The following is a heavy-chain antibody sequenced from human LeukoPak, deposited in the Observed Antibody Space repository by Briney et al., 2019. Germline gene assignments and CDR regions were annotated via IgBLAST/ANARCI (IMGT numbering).Heavy chain of an antibody. Sequence: ASLKISCKASGYTFTNYGITWVRQAPGQGLEWMGWISAYNGNTNYAQKLQGRVTMTTDTSTSTAYMELRSLRSDDTAVYYCARDATVTDVDYWGQGTLVTVSS. J-gene: IGHJ4*02. V-gene: IGHV1-18*01. D-gene: IGHD4-17*01. CDR3: ARDATVTDVDY. CDR1: GYTFTNYG. CDR2: ISAYNGNT.